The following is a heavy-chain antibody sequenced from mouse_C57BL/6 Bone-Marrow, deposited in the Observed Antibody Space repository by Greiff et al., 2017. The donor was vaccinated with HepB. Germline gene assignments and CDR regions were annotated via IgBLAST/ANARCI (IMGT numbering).Heavy chain of an antibody. Sequence: LQESGGGWVQPGGSRKLSGAASGFTFSDAWMDWVRQSPEKGLEWVAEIRNKANNHAPYYAESVKGRFTISRDDSKSSVYLQMNSLRAEDTGIYYCTNARNYAMDYWGQGTSVTVSS. J-gene: IGHJ4*01. CDR1: GFTFSDAW. V-gene: IGHV6-6*01. CDR3: TNARNYAMDY. CDR2: IRNKANNHAP. D-gene: IGHD3-3*01.